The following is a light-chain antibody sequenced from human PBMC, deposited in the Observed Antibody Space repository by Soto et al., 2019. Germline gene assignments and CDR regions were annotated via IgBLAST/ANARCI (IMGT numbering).Light chain of an antibody. Sequence: EIVMTQSPATLSVSPGERATLSCRASQSVSSNLAWYQQKPGQAPRLLIYGASSRATGIPDRFSGSGSGTDFTLTISRLEPEDFAVYYCQQYGRSPPMYTFGQGSKVDIK. V-gene: IGKV3-20*01. CDR1: QSVSSN. CDR3: QQYGRSPPMYT. CDR2: GAS. J-gene: IGKJ2*01.